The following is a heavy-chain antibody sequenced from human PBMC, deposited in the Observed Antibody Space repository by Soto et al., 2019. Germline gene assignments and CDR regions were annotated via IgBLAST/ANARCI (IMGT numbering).Heavy chain of an antibody. V-gene: IGHV5-51*01. D-gene: IGHD3-3*01. CDR1: GYSFASYG. Sequence: PGESLKIYCQGSGYSFASYGIGWVRQMPGKGLEWMGIIYPGDSDTIYSPSFQGQVTISADKSISTAYLQGSSLKASDTAMYYCAVSYDFGSGTPILDYWGRGTLVTAPQ. J-gene: IGHJ4*02. CDR3: AVSYDFGSGTPILDY. CDR2: IYPGDSDT.